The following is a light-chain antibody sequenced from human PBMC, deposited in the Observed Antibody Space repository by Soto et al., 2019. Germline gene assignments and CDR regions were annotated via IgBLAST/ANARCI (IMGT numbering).Light chain of an antibody. Sequence: QSVLTQPASVSGSPGQSITISCTGTSSDVGGYKYVSWYQQHPGRAPKFMIYDVTKRPSGVPDRFSGSKSGNTASLTISGLQAEDEADYYCCSYAGSYTFGVFGTGTKATVL. V-gene: IGLV2-11*01. CDR3: CSYAGSYTFGV. CDR2: DVT. J-gene: IGLJ1*01. CDR1: SSDVGGYKY.